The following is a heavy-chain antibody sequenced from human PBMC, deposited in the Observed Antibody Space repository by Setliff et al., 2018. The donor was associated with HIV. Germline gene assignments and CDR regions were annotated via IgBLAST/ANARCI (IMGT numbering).Heavy chain of an antibody. CDR3: ARYNFWSGYESDY. CDR2: VSPYNGDT. J-gene: IGHJ4*02. Sequence: ASVKVSCKTSDYIFLSYGISWVRQAPGQGLEWMGWVSPYNGDTKYAQKFQGRVTMTTYTSARTGYMELMNLRSDDTAVYYCARYNFWSGYESDYWGQGTLVTVSS. D-gene: IGHD3-3*01. V-gene: IGHV1-18*01. CDR1: DYIFLSYG.